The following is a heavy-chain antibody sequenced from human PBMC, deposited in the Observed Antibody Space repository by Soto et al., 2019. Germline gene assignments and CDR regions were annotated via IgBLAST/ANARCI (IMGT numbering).Heavy chain of an antibody. V-gene: IGHV3-23*01. CDR3: AKVGIGPMATDY. J-gene: IGHJ4*02. CDR1: GFTFSSYA. Sequence: VSLRLSCAASGFTFSSYAMSWVRQAPGKGLEWVSAISGSGGSTYYADSVKGRFTISRDNSKNTLYLQMNSLRAEDTAVYYCAKVGIGPMATDYWGQGTLVTVSS. CDR2: ISGSGGST. D-gene: IGHD5-18*01.